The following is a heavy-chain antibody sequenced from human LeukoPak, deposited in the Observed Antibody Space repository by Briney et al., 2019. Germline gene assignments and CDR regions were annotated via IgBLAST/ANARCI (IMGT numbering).Heavy chain of an antibody. Sequence: SETLSLTCTVSGGSISSGDYYWSWIRQPPGKGLEWIGYIYYSGSTYYNPSLKSRVTISVDTSKNQFSLKLSSVTAADTAVYYCAREGTPQYDFWSGYTPVADVWGKGTTVTVSS. CDR2: IYYSGST. CDR1: GGSISSGDYY. D-gene: IGHD3-3*01. J-gene: IGHJ6*04. V-gene: IGHV4-30-4*08. CDR3: AREGTPQYDFWSGYTPVADV.